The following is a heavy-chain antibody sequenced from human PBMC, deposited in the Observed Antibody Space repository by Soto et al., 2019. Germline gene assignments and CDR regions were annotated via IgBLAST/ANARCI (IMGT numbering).Heavy chain of an antibody. Sequence: EAQLVESGGGLVQPGGSLRLSCAASGFTFSNYEMHWVRQAPGKGLEYVSGISNNGAHTDYAKSVKGRFTISRDNSENTLYPQMGSLRAEDMALYYCARRGYGSRWPNVYMDVWGIGTTVTVSS. V-gene: IGHV3-64*01. D-gene: IGHD6-13*01. J-gene: IGHJ6*03. CDR3: ARRGYGSRWPNVYMDV. CDR1: GFTFSNYE. CDR2: ISNNGAHT.